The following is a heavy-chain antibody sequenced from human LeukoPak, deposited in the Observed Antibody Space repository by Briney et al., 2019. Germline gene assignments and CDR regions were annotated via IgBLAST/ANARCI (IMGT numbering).Heavy chain of an antibody. Sequence: GGSLRLSCAASGFTFSSYAMSWFRQAPGKGLEWVCFIRSKAYGGTTEYAASVKGRFTISRDDSESIAYLQMNSLRTEDTAVYYCTRLAIGSGTFTFDYWGQGTLVTVSS. CDR3: TRLAIGSGTFTFDY. CDR2: IRSKAYGGTT. J-gene: IGHJ4*02. CDR1: GFTFSSYA. D-gene: IGHD3-10*01. V-gene: IGHV3-49*03.